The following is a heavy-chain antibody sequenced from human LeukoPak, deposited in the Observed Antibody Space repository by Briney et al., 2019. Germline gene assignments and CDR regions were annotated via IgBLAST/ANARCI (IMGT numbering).Heavy chain of an antibody. CDR3: AREAPFHVDYDSSGYTSPFDY. Sequence: HPGGSLRLSCAASGFTFDDYAMHWVRQAPGKGLEWVSGISWNNGSIDYADSVKGRFTISRDNAKNSLYLHMNSLRSEDTAVYYCAREAPFHVDYDSSGYTSPFDYWGQGTLVTVSS. CDR1: GFTFDDYA. V-gene: IGHV3-9*01. D-gene: IGHD3-22*01. CDR2: ISWNNGSI. J-gene: IGHJ4*02.